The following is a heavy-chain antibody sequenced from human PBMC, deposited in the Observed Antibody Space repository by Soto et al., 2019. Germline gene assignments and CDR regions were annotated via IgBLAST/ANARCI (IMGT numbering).Heavy chain of an antibody. CDR2: ISAGGGST. CDR3: AKVYSSGSYFPDY. D-gene: IGHD3-22*01. CDR1: GLTFREYA. J-gene: IGHJ4*01. Sequence: GGSLGLSCAACGLTFREYAMGWFRKTPGKGLEWVSAISAGGGSTYYADSVKGRFTISRDNSKNTVFLQLNSLSAEDTAVYYCAKVYSSGSYFPDYWGQGTLVPVSS. V-gene: IGHV3-23*01.